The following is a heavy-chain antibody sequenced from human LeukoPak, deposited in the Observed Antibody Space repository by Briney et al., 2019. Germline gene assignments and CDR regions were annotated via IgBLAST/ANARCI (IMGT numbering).Heavy chain of an antibody. Sequence: TGGSLRLSCAASGFTFSGSAVHWVRQASGKGLEWVGRIRSKANSYATSYAASLKGRFTISRDDSKNTAYLQMNSLKTEDTAVYYCTRWPRGGHLFDYWGQGTLVTVSS. V-gene: IGHV3-73*01. CDR3: TRWPRGGHLFDY. CDR2: IRSKANSYAT. J-gene: IGHJ4*02. D-gene: IGHD3-10*01. CDR1: GFTFSGSA.